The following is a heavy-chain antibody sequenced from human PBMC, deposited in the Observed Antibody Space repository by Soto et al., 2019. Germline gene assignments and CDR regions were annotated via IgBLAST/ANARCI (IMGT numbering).Heavy chain of an antibody. CDR3: ARAIAGVVITDAVPKWFDP. CDR2: VTRTGGT. Sequence: QLQLQESGSGLVKPSQTLSLTCAVSGVSISSGDYFWSWIRQPPGKGLEWIGYVTRTGGTYSNPSRKSRVTLSVDGSKNQFSVELRSVTDADTAVYYCARAIAGVVITDAVPKWFDPWGQGTRVTVSS. J-gene: IGHJ5*02. CDR1: GVSISSGDYF. V-gene: IGHV4-30-2*01. D-gene: IGHD2-21*01.